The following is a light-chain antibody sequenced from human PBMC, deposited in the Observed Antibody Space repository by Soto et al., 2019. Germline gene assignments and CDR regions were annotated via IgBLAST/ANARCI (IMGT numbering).Light chain of an antibody. CDR1: SGDVGSYSP. CDR3: CSYACDDTFFL. CDR2: EVT. J-gene: IGLJ1*01. Sequence: QSALTQPASVSGSPGQSITISCTGTSGDVGSYSPVSWYQQLPGKAPKLMIYEVTKRPSGVSNRFSGSKSGNTASLTISGLQAEDEAEYYFCSYACDDTFFLFGTGTKLTVL. V-gene: IGLV2-23*02.